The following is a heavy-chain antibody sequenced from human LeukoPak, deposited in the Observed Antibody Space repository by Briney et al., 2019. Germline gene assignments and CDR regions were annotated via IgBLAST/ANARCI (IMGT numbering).Heavy chain of an antibody. V-gene: IGHV3-21*01. J-gene: IGHJ4*02. Sequence: GGSLRLSCAASGFTFSSCSMNWVRQAPGKGLEWVSSISSSSSYIYYADSVKGRFTISRDNAKNSLYLQMNSLRAEDTAVYYCAREKPALTYYYDSSGYYYFDYWGQGTLVTVSS. D-gene: IGHD3-22*01. CDR1: GFTFSSCS. CDR3: AREKPALTYYYDSSGYYYFDY. CDR2: ISSSSSYI.